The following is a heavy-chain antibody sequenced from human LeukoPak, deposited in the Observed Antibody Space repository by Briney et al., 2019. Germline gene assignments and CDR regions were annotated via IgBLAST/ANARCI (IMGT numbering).Heavy chain of an antibody. Sequence: GGSLRLSCLTSGFTLSTNAMSWVRQAPGKGLEWISGISGSGASTYYADSVKGRFTISRDDPRNTLYLQMNSLRGDDTAVYYCAKDVGKWESLHFFDYWGQGTLVTVSS. D-gene: IGHD1-26*01. CDR2: ISGSGAST. CDR3: AKDVGKWESLHFFDY. J-gene: IGHJ4*02. CDR1: GFTLSTNA. V-gene: IGHV3-23*01.